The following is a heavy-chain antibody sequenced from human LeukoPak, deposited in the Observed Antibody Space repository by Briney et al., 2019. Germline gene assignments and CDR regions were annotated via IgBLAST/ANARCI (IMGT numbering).Heavy chain of an antibody. D-gene: IGHD6-13*01. V-gene: IGHV4-59*01. CDR1: GGSISSYY. CDR2: IYYSGSI. J-gene: IGHJ5*02. CDR3: ATSDSSSWYFSGFDP. Sequence: SETLSLTCTVSGGSISSYYWSWIRQPPGKGLEWIGYIYYSGSINYNPSLKSRVTISVDTSKNQFSLKLSSVTAADTAVYYCATSDSSSWYFSGFDPWGQGTLVTVSS.